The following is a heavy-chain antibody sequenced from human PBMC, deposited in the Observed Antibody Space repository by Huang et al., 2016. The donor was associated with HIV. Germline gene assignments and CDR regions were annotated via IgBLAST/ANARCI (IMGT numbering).Heavy chain of an antibody. D-gene: IGHD2-21*02. CDR2: IRFDGGNK. CDR3: ATDLGGYSFDY. V-gene: IGHV3-30*02. Sequence: QEQLVESGGGVVPPGGSLRLSCGTSGFSFSHYGMHWVRQAPGKGLEWVAFIRFDGGNKHYADSAKGRFTIARDNSKKMLFLEMNSLRGDDTAFYYCATDLGGYSFDYWGQGALVSVSS. CDR1: GFSFSHYG. J-gene: IGHJ4*02.